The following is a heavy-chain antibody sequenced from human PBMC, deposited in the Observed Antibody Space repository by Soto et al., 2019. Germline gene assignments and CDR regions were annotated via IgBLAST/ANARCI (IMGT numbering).Heavy chain of an antibody. CDR3: ARDRGLRFLEWFHKADVFGI. V-gene: IGHV1-18*01. J-gene: IGHJ3*02. CDR1: GYTFTSYG. CDR2: ISAYNGNT. D-gene: IGHD3-3*01. Sequence: QVQLVQSGAEVKKPGASVKVSCKASGYTFTSYGISWVRQAPGQGLEWMGWISAYNGNTNYAQKLQGRVTMTTDTSTSTAYMGLGSLRSDDTAVYYCARDRGLRFLEWFHKADVFGIWGQGTMVTVSS.